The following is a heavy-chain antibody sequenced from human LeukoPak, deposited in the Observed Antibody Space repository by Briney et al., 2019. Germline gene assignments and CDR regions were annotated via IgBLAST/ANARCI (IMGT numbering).Heavy chain of an antibody. CDR3: ARRVVTDYFDY. CDR1: GFTFSSYW. V-gene: IGHV3-66*01. D-gene: IGHD3-22*01. CDR2: IYSSGST. J-gene: IGHJ4*02. Sequence: GGSLRLSCAASGFTFSSYWMSWVRQAPGKGLEWVSVIYSSGSTYYADSVKGRFTISRDNSKNTLYLQMSSLRAEDTAVYYCARRVVTDYFDYRGQGTLVTVSS.